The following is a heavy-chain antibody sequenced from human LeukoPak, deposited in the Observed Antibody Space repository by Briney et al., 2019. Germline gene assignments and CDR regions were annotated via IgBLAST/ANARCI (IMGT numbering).Heavy chain of an antibody. CDR2: IYSGDNT. CDR1: GFTFSDYY. V-gene: IGHV3-66*01. D-gene: IGHD3-16*02. CDR3: ASWGDYDYVWGSYRLREIDY. J-gene: IGHJ4*02. Sequence: GGSLRLSCAASGFTFSDYYMSWIRQAPGKGLEWVSVIYSGDNTYYADSVKGRFTITRDNSNNTLYLQMNSLRAEDTAVYYCASWGDYDYVWGSYRLREIDYWGQGTLVTVSS.